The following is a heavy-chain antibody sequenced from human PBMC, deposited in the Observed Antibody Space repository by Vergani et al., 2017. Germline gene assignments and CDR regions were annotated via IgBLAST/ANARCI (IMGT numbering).Heavy chain of an antibody. CDR2: IHPADSDT. J-gene: IGHJ4*02. V-gene: IGHV5-51*01. Sequence: EVQLVQSGAEVKKPGESLKISCQISRYSFTNYWIGWVRQMPGKGLEWMGIIHPADSDTRYSRSFQGQVTISVDKSISTAYLQRSSLRASDSAMYYCARLYGRDSSGSKYFDYWGQGTLVTVSS. D-gene: IGHD3-22*01. CDR1: RYSFTNYW. CDR3: ARLYGRDSSGSKYFDY.